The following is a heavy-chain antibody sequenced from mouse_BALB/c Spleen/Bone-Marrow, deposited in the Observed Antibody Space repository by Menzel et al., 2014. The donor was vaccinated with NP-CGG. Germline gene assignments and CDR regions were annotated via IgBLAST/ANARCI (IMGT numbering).Heavy chain of an antibody. CDR2: IRDKGNGYTT. CDR3: TRGVIYDGYHARYFDV. V-gene: IGHV7-3*02. CDR1: GFKFTDYY. D-gene: IGHD2-3*01. Sequence: EVQGVESGGDSVQPGGSLRLSCAPSGFKFTDYYMSWVRQPPGKALEWLGFIRDKGNGYTTEYSESVKGRFTISRDNSQSILYLHLNTLRAEDSATYYCTRGVIYDGYHARYFDVWGAGTTVTVSS. J-gene: IGHJ1*01.